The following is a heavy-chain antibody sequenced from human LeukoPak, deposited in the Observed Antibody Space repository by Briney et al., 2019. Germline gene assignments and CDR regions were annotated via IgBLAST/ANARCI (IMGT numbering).Heavy chain of an antibody. J-gene: IGHJ3*01. V-gene: IGHV4-34*01. Sequence: SETLSLTCAVYGGSFSGYYWSWIRQPPGKGLEWIGEINHSGSTNYNPSLKSRVTISVDTSKNQFSLKLSSVTAADTAVYYCARDSDYYDSSGQKWGQGTMVTVSS. CDR2: INHSGST. CDR3: ARDSDYYDSSGQK. CDR1: GGSFSGYY. D-gene: IGHD3-22*01.